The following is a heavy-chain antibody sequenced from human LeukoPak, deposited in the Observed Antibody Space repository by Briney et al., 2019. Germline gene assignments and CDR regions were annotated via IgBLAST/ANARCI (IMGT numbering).Heavy chain of an antibody. V-gene: IGHV3-48*03. Sequence: GGSLRLSCAASGFTFSSYEMNWVRQAPGKGLEWVSYISSSGSTIYYADSVKGRFTISRDNAKNSPYLQMNSLRAEDTAVYYCARDQLEGTHDYWGQGTLVTVSS. CDR3: ARDQLEGTHDY. J-gene: IGHJ4*02. D-gene: IGHD1-1*01. CDR2: ISSSGSTI. CDR1: GFTFSSYE.